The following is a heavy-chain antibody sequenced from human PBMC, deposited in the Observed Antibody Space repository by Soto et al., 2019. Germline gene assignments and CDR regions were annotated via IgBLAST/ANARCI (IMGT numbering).Heavy chain of an antibody. V-gene: IGHV3-33*01. D-gene: IGHD4-17*01. CDR1: GFTFSSYG. CDR3: ARDDKDNYGGDRGGFGC. Sequence: QVQLVESGGGVVQPGRSLRLSCAASGFTFSSYGMNWVRQAPGKGLEWVAVIWFDGSNKYYADSVKGRFTISRDNSKNTLYLQMNSLRPEDTAVYYCARDDKDNYGGDRGGFGCWGQGTQVTVSS. J-gene: IGHJ4*02. CDR2: IWFDGSNK.